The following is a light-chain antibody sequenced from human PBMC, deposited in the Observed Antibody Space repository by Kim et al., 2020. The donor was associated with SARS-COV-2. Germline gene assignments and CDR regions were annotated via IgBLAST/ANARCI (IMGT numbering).Light chain of an antibody. CDR2: KAS. J-gene: IGKJ1*01. CDR1: ESISSR. CDR3: QQYNSYSPLT. Sequence: SVGERVTITCRARESISSRLAWYQQKPGKAPKLLIYKASSLESGVPSRSSCSGSGTEFTLTISSLQLDDFATYYCQQYNSYSPLTFGQGTKVDIK. V-gene: IGKV1-5*03.